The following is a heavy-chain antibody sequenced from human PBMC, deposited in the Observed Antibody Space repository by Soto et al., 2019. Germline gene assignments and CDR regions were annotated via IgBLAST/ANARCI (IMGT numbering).Heavy chain of an antibody. CDR1: GFTVSSNY. J-gene: IGHJ3*01. Sequence: LRLSCAASGFTVSSNYMSWVRQAPGKGLEWVSVIYSGGSTYYADSVKGRFTISRDNSKNTLYLQMNSLRAEDTAVYYCARVVVITTSGAFYFRDQGPMVTVSS. CDR2: IYSGGST. V-gene: IGHV3-66*01. CDR3: ARVVVITTSGAFYF. D-gene: IGHD3-22*01.